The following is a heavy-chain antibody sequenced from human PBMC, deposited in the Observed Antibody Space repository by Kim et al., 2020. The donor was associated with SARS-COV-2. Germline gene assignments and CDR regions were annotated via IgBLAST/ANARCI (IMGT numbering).Heavy chain of an antibody. CDR1: GGSTTGYY. D-gene: IGHD5-12*01. J-gene: IGHJ3*01. V-gene: IGHV4-59*08. CDR2: IYHSGST. CDR3: ARRGHETWLQTDAFDV. Sequence: SETLSLTRVVSGGSTTGYYWHWVRQPPGKGLEWIGYIYHSGSTKYNPSLKSRVTMSVDTSKSQFSLKLSSVTAADTAVYYCARRGHETWLQTDAFDVWGQGTMVPVPS.